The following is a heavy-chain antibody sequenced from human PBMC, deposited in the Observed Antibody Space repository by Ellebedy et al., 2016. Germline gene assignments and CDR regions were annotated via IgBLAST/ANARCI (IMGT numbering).Heavy chain of an antibody. J-gene: IGHJ4*02. Sequence: GGSLRLXCAASGFTFSDYYMSWIRQAPGKGLEWVSYISSSSSYTNYADSVKGRFTISRDNAKNSLYLQMNSLRAEDTAVYYCARDPMEGGDYWGQGTLVTVSS. D-gene: IGHD3-16*01. CDR3: ARDPMEGGDY. CDR2: ISSSSSYT. V-gene: IGHV3-11*05. CDR1: GFTFSDYY.